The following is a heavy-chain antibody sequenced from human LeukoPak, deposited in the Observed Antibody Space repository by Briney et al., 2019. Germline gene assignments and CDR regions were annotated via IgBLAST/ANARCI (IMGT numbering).Heavy chain of an antibody. Sequence: GGSLRLSCAASGFTFSSYWVSWVRQAPGKGLEWVANIKQDGSEKYYVESVKGRFTISRDNAKNSLYLQMNSLRAEDTAVYYCVTLLEYCTNGVCYSNWFDPWGQGTLVTVSS. V-gene: IGHV3-7*01. J-gene: IGHJ5*02. CDR2: IKQDGSEK. CDR3: VTLLEYCTNGVCYSNWFDP. D-gene: IGHD2-8*01. CDR1: GFTFSSYW.